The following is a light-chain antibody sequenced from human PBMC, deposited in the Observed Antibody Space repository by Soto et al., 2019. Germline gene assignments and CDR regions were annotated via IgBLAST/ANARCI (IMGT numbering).Light chain of an antibody. Sequence: QSVLTQPASVSGSPGQSITISCTGTSSDVGGHNYVSWYQHHPAKAPKLMIYEVSNRASGVSDRFSGSKSGNTASLIISGLQAEDEADYYCSSYTSSSTLVFGTGTKVTVL. J-gene: IGLJ1*01. CDR2: EVS. V-gene: IGLV2-14*01. CDR1: SSDVGGHNY. CDR3: SSYTSSSTLV.